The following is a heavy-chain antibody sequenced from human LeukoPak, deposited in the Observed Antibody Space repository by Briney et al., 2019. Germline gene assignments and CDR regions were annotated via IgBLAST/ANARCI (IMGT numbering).Heavy chain of an antibody. CDR1: GGSFSTYA. CDR3: AREGSGTSSPMAY. Sequence: ASVKVSCEASGGSFSTYAVSWVRQAPGQGLEWMGRIYPMLGVDNYAQRFQGRVTITADKSTGTAYMELNSLTSEDTPVYYCAREGSGTSSPMAYWGQGTLVTVSS. D-gene: IGHD1-14*01. V-gene: IGHV1-69*04. CDR2: IYPMLGVD. J-gene: IGHJ4*02.